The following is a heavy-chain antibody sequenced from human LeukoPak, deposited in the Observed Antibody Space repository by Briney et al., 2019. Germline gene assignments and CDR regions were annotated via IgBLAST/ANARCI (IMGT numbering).Heavy chain of an antibody. J-gene: IGHJ6*04. D-gene: IGHD2-15*01. Sequence: SETLSLTCAVYGGSFSGYYWIWIRQPPGKGLEWIGEINHSGSTNYNPSLKSRVTISVDTSKNQFSLKLSSVTAADTAVYYCARTPSAATRYYYYYGMDVWGKGTTVTVSS. V-gene: IGHV4-34*01. CDR3: ARTPSAATRYYYYYGMDV. CDR1: GGSFSGYY. CDR2: INHSGST.